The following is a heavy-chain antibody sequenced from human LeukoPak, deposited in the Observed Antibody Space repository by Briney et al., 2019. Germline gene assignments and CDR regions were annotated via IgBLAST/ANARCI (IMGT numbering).Heavy chain of an antibody. D-gene: IGHD3-9*01. V-gene: IGHV4-34*01. J-gene: IGHJ5*02. CDR2: INHSGST. CDR1: GGSFSGYY. Sequence: SETLSLTCAVYGGSFSGYYWSRIRQPPGKGLEWIGEINHSGSTNYNPSLKSRVTISVDTSKNQFSLKLSSVTAADTAVYYCARGRNALTGYYIRKYNWFDPWGQGTLVTVSS. CDR3: ARGRNALTGYYIRKYNWFDP.